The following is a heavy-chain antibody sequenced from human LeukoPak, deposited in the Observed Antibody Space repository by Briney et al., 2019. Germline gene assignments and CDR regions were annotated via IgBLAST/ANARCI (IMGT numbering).Heavy chain of an antibody. D-gene: IGHD6-6*01. J-gene: IGHJ5*01. V-gene: IGHV3-30-3*01. Sequence: GRPLRLSCAAPGLTFSDYAFNWVRRAPGKGLEWVAVISSDGGNKFYADSVKGRFTVSRDNSKNTLYLQMSSLRVEDTAVYYCARDNDPDYSSSPGWFDSWGQGTLVTVSS. CDR1: GLTFSDYA. CDR3: ARDNDPDYSSSPGWFDS. CDR2: ISSDGGNK.